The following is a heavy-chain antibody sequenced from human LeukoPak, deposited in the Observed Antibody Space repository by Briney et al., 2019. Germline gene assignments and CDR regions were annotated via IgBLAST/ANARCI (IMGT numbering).Heavy chain of an antibody. D-gene: IGHD3-9*01. CDR2: ITGGGSGI. Sequence: YPGGSLRLSCAASGFTFSNYAMSWVRQAPGKGLEWVSAITGGGSGIYYADSMKSRFTISRDNSKNTLYLQINGLRAEDTAVYYCAKWGDYDVLTGYYVSDYWGQGTLVTVPS. V-gene: IGHV3-23*01. J-gene: IGHJ4*02. CDR1: GFTFSNYA. CDR3: AKWGDYDVLTGYYVSDY.